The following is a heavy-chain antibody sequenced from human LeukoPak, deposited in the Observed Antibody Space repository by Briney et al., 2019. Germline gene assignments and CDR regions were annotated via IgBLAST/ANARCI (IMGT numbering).Heavy chain of an antibody. CDR3: VRAREPLVYTYYFDY. J-gene: IGHJ4*02. D-gene: IGHD1-14*01. CDR2: IHCSGGIT. Sequence: SETLFLTCTVSGGSISSYYWSWIRQPPGKGLEWIGYIHCSGGITYYNPSLKSRVTISVDTSKNQFSLSLSSVTAADTAVYYCVRAREPLVYTYYFDYWGQGTLVTVSS. CDR1: GGSISSYY. V-gene: IGHV4-59*08.